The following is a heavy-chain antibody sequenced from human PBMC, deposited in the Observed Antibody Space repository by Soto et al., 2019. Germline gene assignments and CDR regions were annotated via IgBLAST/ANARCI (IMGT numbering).Heavy chain of an antibody. D-gene: IGHD2-21*02. CDR2: IYYSGST. Sequence: QLQLQESGPGLVKPSETLSLTCTVSGGSISSSSYYWGWIRQPPGKGLEWIGSIYYSGSTYYNPSLKSRVTIAVDTSKNQLSLKLSSVTAADTAVYYCARHMAYCGGDGYSGGWFDPWGQGTLVTVSS. J-gene: IGHJ5*02. V-gene: IGHV4-39*01. CDR1: GGSISSSSYY. CDR3: ARHMAYCGGDGYSGGWFDP.